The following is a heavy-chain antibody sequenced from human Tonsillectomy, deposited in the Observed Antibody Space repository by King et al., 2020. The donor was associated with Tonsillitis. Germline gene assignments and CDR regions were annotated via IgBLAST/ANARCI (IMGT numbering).Heavy chain of an antibody. Sequence: VQLQQWGAGLLKPSETLSLTCAVYGGSFSGYYWSWIRQPPGKGLEWIGEINHSGSTNYNPSLKSRVTVSVDTSKNQFSLKLSSVTAADTAVYYCARDRRIVLLDYWGQGTLVNVSS. CDR3: ARDRRIVLLDY. J-gene: IGHJ4*02. V-gene: IGHV4-34*01. D-gene: IGHD1-14*01. CDR1: GGSFSGYY. CDR2: INHSGST.